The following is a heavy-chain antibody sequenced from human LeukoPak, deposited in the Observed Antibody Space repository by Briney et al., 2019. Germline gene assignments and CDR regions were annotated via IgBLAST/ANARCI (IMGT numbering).Heavy chain of an antibody. Sequence: PSETLSLTCTVSGASISSSSYYWGWIRQPPGKWLEWIGSIYYSGSTYYNPSLKGPVTISVDTSKNQFSLKLCSVTAADTAVYYCARGLVRSPPGMWGQRTMVTVSS. CDR3: ARGLVRSPPGM. V-gene: IGHV4-39*01. D-gene: IGHD3-10*01. J-gene: IGHJ3*01. CDR2: IYYSGST. CDR1: GASISSSSYY.